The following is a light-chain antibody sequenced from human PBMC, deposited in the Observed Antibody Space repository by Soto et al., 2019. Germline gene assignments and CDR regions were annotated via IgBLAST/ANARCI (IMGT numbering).Light chain of an antibody. V-gene: IGLV1-40*01. CDR3: QSFDSGLSGWV. J-gene: IGLJ3*02. CDR2: DNN. CDR1: GSNIGAGYD. Sequence: QSVLTQPPSVSGAPGQTVTISCTGSGSNIGAGYDVHWYQQIPGTAPKLLIFDNNNRPSGVPDRFSGSNTATTASLAITGLQDEDEADYYCQSFDSGLSGWVFGGGTKVTVL.